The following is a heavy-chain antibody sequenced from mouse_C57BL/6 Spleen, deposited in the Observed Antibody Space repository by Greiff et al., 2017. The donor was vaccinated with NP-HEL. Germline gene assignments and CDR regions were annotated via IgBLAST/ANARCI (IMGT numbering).Heavy chain of an antibody. CDR1: GFSLTSYG. CDR2: IWGGGST. D-gene: IGHD1-3*01. V-gene: IGHV2-2*01. CDR3: DRNSRSGTLYYFDY. Sequence: QVQLKQSGPGLVQPSQSLSITCTVSGFSLTSYGVHWVRQSPGKGLEWLGVIWGGGSTDYNAAFISRLSISKDNSKSQVFFKMNSLQADDTAIYYCDRNSRSGTLYYFDYWGQGTTLTVSS. J-gene: IGHJ2*01.